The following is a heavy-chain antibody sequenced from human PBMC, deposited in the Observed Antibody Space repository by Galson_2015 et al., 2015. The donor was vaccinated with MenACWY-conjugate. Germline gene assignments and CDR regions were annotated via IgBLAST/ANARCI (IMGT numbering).Heavy chain of an antibody. Sequence: SVKVSCKASGYTFTSYGMHWVRQAPGQRLEWMGWINAGNGNTRYSQNFQGRVTITRDTSASTAYMDLSSLRSEDMAVYYCASSPPHYYDSSGYYFSWGQGTLVTVSS. CDR3: ASSPPHYYDSSGYYFS. J-gene: IGHJ5*02. CDR1: GYTFTSYG. D-gene: IGHD3-22*01. V-gene: IGHV1-3*01. CDR2: INAGNGNT.